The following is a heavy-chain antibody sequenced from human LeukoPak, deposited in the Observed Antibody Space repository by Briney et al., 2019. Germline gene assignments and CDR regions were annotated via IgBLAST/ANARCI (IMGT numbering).Heavy chain of an antibody. CDR2: ISGSGGST. J-gene: IGHJ4*02. CDR1: GFTFSSYA. Sequence: GGSLRLSCAASGFTFSSYAMSWVRQAPGKGLEWVSAISGSGGSTYYADSVKGRFTPSRDNSKDTLYLQMNNLRVEDTAIYYCAKGPFFYYDASGYNYFDSWGQGTLVTVSS. CDR3: AKGPFFYYDASGYNYFDS. D-gene: IGHD3-22*01. V-gene: IGHV3-23*01.